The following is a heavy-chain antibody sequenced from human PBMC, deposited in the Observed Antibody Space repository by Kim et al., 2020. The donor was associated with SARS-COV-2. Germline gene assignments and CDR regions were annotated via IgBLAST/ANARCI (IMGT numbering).Heavy chain of an antibody. D-gene: IGHD6-6*01. J-gene: IGHJ4*02. V-gene: IGHV1-46*01. CDR3: ARDRGQGSIAGLFDY. Sequence: QKYQGRVTMTRDTATSTVYMELSSLRSEDTAVYYCARDRGQGSIAGLFDYWGQGTLVTVSS.